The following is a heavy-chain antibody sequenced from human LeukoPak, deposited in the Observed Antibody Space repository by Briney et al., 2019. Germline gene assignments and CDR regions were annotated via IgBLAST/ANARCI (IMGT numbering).Heavy chain of an antibody. CDR2: IYTSGST. CDR3: ARDYRRGATIFGVVTPSRYFDL. CDR1: GGSISSYY. Sequence: TSETLSLTCTVSGGSISSYYWSWIRQPAGKGLEWIGRIYTSGSTNYNPSLKSRVTISVDKSKNQFSLKLSSVTAADTAAYYCARDYRRGATIFGVVTPSRYFDLWGRGTLVTVSS. D-gene: IGHD3-3*01. J-gene: IGHJ2*01. V-gene: IGHV4-4*07.